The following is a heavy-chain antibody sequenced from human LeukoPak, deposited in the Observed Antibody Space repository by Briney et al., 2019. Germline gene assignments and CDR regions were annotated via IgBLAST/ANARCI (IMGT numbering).Heavy chain of an antibody. CDR2: IYYSGST. CDR1: GGSISSYY. CDR3: AGGAAAVPDAFDI. Sequence: SETLSLTCTVSGGSISSYYWSWIRQPPGKGLEWIGYIYYSGSTNYNPSLKSRVTISVDTSKNQFSLKLSSVTAADTAVYYCAGGAAAVPDAFDIWGQGTMDTVSS. D-gene: IGHD6-13*01. J-gene: IGHJ3*02. V-gene: IGHV4-59*01.